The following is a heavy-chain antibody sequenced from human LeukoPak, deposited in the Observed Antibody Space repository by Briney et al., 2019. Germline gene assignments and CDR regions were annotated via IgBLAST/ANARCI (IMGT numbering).Heavy chain of an antibody. CDR1: GGSISSYY. CDR2: IYYSGST. Sequence: SETLSLTCTVSGGSISSYYWSWIRQPPGKGLEWIGYIYYSGSTNYNLSLKSRVTISVDTSKNQFSLKLSSVTAADTAVYYCARGKSGYSGYSPTSGYYYGMDVWGKGTTVTVSS. CDR3: ARGKSGYSGYSPTSGYYYGMDV. D-gene: IGHD5-12*01. J-gene: IGHJ6*04. V-gene: IGHV4-59*01.